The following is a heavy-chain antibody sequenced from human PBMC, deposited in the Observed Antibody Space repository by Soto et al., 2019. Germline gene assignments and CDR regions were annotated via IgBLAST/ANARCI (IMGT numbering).Heavy chain of an antibody. Sequence: QVLLVQSGPEVKKPGSSVKVSCKASGGTFNNYAINWVRQAPGKGLEWMGGIIPTFGTGNHAQKFQGRGTITADESTTTDYMELNSRRSEATAIYYCACVDGAVVREGRSAPYEMDVWGQGTTVIVSS. CDR2: IIPTFGTG. D-gene: IGHD3-10*02. J-gene: IGHJ6*02. CDR1: GGTFNNYA. V-gene: IGHV1-69*01. CDR3: ACVDGAVVREGRSAPYEMDV.